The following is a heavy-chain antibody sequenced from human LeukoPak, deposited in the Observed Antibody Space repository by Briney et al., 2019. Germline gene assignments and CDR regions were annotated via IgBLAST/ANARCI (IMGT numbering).Heavy chain of an antibody. D-gene: IGHD3-22*01. CDR2: ISSSGSTV. CDR1: GFTFSDYY. J-gene: IGHJ4*02. CDR3: ARGTYYYDNPFDY. V-gene: IGHV3-11*01. Sequence: GGSLRLSCAASGFTFSDYYMSWIRQAPGKGLEWVSYISSSGSTVYYADSVKGRFTISRDNAKNSLYLQMNSLRAEDTAVYYCARGTYYYDNPFDYWGQGTLVTVSS.